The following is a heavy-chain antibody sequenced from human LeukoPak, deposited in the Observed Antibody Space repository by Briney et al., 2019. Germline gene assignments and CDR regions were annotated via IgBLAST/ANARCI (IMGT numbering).Heavy chain of an antibody. Sequence: GGSLRLSCEASGFTFSAYAMHWVRQAPGKGLEWVAVISYDGSNKYYADSVKGRFTISRDNSKNTLYLRMNSLRAEDTAVYYCARDGTGGVAAAGRLDYWGQGTLVTVSS. CDR2: ISYDGSNK. V-gene: IGHV3-30-3*01. CDR3: ARDGTGGVAAAGRLDY. J-gene: IGHJ4*02. CDR1: GFTFSAYA. D-gene: IGHD6-13*01.